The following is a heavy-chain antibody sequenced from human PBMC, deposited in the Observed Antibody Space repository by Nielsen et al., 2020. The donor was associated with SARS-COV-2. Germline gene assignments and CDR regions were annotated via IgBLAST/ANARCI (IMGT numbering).Heavy chain of an antibody. V-gene: IGHV4-34*01. CDR2: INHSGST. CDR3: ASVDYGVDY. J-gene: IGHJ4*02. CDR1: GGSFSGYY. Sequence: GSLRLSCAVYGGSFSGYYWSWIRQPPGKGLEWIGEINHSGSTNYNPSLKSRVTISVDTSKNQFSLKLSSVTAADTAVYYCASVDYGVDYWGQGTLVTVSS. D-gene: IGHD4-17*01.